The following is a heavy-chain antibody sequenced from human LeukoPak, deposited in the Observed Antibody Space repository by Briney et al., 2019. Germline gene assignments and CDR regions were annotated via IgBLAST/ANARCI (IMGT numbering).Heavy chain of an antibody. CDR2: TVSEIDGGTT. Sequence: PGGSLRLSCAASGFTFNYAWMSWVRQVPGKGLEWVGQTVSEIDGGTTDYAAPVKGRFTISRDNSKSTLYLQMNSLKIEDTAVYYCTTDEDWNYARKDVWGQGATVIVSS. V-gene: IGHV3-15*04. CDR3: TTDEDWNYARKDV. J-gene: IGHJ6*02. D-gene: IGHD1-7*01. CDR1: GFTFNYAW.